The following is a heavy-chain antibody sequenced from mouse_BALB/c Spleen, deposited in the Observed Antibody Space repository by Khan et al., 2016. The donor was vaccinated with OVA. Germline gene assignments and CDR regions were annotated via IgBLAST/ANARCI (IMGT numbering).Heavy chain of an antibody. CDR1: GFSLTTYG. CDR2: IWSGGST. J-gene: IGHJ3*01. V-gene: IGHV2-2*01. CDR3: ARHSYRYDVTY. D-gene: IGHD2-12*01. Sequence: QVQLKQSGPGLVQPSQSLSITCTVSGFSLTTYGIHWVRQSPGKGLEWLGVIWSGGSTDYNAPFISRLSISKDNSKSQVFCKMHSLQADDTAIYYCARHSYRYDVTYWGQGTLVTVSA.